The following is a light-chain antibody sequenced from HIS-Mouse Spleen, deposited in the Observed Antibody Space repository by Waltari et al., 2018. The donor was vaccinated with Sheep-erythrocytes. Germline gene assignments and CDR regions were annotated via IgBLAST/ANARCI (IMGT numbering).Light chain of an antibody. CDR2: DVS. Sequence: QSALTQPRSVSGSPGQSVTLSCTGTSSDVGGYNSVPWYQQHPGKAPKRMIYDVSKRPSGVPDRFSGSKSGNTASLTISGLQAEDEADYYCCSYAGSYTLVFGGGTKLTVL. CDR3: CSYAGSYTLV. CDR1: SSDVGGYNS. V-gene: IGLV2-11*01. J-gene: IGLJ2*01.